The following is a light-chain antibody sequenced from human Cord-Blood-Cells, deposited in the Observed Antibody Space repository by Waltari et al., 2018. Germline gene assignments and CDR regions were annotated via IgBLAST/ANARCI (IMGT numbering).Light chain of an antibody. CDR1: QSISSW. Sequence: DIQMTQSSSTLSASVGDRVTITSRASQSISSWLAWYQQKPGKAPKLLIYKASSLESWVPSRFSGSGSGTEFTLTISSLQPDDFATYYCQQYNSYSTFGQGTKVEIK. V-gene: IGKV1-5*03. J-gene: IGKJ1*01. CDR3: QQYNSYST. CDR2: KAS.